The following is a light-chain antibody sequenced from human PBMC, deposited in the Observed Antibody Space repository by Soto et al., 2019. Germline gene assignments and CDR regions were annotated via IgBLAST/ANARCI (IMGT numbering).Light chain of an antibody. CDR3: QQYSSSPWT. CDR1: QSVSSSY. J-gene: IGKJ1*01. Sequence: EIVLTQSPGTLSLSPGERATLSCRASQSVSSSYLAWYQQKPGQAPRLLIYGVSSRATGIPDRVSGSGSEKDVTLTISRLEPEDFAVYYCQQYSSSPWTFGQGTKVEIK. V-gene: IGKV3-20*01. CDR2: GVS.